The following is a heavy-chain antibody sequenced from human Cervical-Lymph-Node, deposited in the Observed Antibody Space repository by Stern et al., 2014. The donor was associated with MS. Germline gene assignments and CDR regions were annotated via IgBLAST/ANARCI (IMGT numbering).Heavy chain of an antibody. D-gene: IGHD2/OR15-2a*01. CDR1: GGSINSYF. Sequence: QLQLQESGPGLVKPSETLSLTCTVSGGSINSYFWRWIRQPPGKGLEWIGYTFYKGNSNYDPALKSRFAISKDTSKNDLSLKVTSVTPADTAMYYCARVNLMLVDNSRSESFDSWGQGILVTVSS. J-gene: IGHJ4*02. CDR2: TFYKGNS. CDR3: ARVNLMLVDNSRSESFDS. V-gene: IGHV4-59*01.